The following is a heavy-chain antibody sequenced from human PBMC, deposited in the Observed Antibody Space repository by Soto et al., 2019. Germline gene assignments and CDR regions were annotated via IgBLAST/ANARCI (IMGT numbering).Heavy chain of an antibody. Sequence: QAPGQGLEWMGWISAYNGNTNYAQKLQGRVTMTTDTSTSTAYMGLRSLRSDDTAVYYCARDGDYYDSSGPLNWGQGTMVTVSS. V-gene: IGHV1-18*01. J-gene: IGHJ3*01. CDR3: ARDGDYYDSSGPLN. D-gene: IGHD3-22*01. CDR2: ISAYNGNT.